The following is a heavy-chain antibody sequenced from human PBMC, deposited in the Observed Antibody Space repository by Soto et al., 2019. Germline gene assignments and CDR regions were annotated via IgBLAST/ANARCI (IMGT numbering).Heavy chain of an antibody. CDR2: ITSDGKSK. CDR3: ARESGDWPLNWFDP. V-gene: IGHV3-74*01. CDR1: GXNFSNHC. J-gene: IGHJ5*02. Sequence: GSLRLSCAASGXNFSNHCMHWVRQRPAEGLVWVSRITSDGKSKAYAESVKGRFAISRDNAKNTLYLQMNGLTDEDTAVYYCARESGDWPLNWFDPWGQGNLVTVSS. D-gene: IGHD2-21*02.